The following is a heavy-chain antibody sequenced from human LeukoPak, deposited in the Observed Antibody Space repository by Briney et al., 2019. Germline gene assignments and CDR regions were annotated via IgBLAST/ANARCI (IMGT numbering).Heavy chain of an antibody. V-gene: IGHV3-30-3*01. D-gene: IGHD6-13*01. Sequence: GGSLRLSCTASGFTFGDYAMSWFRQAPGKGLEWVAVISYDGSNKYYADSVKGRFTMSRDNSKNTLFLQMNSLRAEDTAVYYCARDVARYSSSWYYFDYWGQGTLVTVSS. CDR1: GFTFGDYA. CDR3: ARDVARYSSSWYYFDY. J-gene: IGHJ4*02. CDR2: ISYDGSNK.